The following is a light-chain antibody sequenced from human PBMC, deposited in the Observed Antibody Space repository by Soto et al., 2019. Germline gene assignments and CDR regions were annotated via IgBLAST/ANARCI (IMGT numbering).Light chain of an antibody. J-gene: IGKJ4*01. CDR2: GAT. CDR3: QQYNNWPPNT. CDR1: QSVSSN. Sequence: EIVMTQSPATLSVSPGERATLSCRASQSVSSNLAWYQQKPGQAPRLLIYGATTRATGIAARFSGSGSGTEFTLTISSLQSEDFAVYYCQQYNNWPPNTFGGGTKVAIK. V-gene: IGKV3-15*01.